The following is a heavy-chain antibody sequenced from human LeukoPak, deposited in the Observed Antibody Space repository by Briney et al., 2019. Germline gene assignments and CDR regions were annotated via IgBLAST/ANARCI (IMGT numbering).Heavy chain of an antibody. CDR2: IIPIFGTA. D-gene: IGHD2-15*01. Sequence: ASVRVSCKASGGTFSSYAISWVQQAPGQGLEWMGGIIPIFGTANYAQRFQGRVTITADESTSTAYMELSSLRSEDTAVYYCARDPRGIVVVVAATRDLGWFDPWGQGTLVTVSS. V-gene: IGHV1-69*13. CDR1: GGTFSSYA. CDR3: ARDPRGIVVVVAATRDLGWFDP. J-gene: IGHJ5*02.